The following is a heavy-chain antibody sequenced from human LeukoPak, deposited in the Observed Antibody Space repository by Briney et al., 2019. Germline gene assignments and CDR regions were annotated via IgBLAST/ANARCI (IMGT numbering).Heavy chain of an antibody. D-gene: IGHD6-13*01. Sequence: SVKVSCKASGGTFSSYAISWVRQAPGQGLEWMGGIIPIFGTANYAQKFQGRVTITADESTSTAYMELSSLRSEDTAVYYCARIADLIAAADYWGQGTLVTVSS. CDR1: GGTFSSYA. V-gene: IGHV1-69*13. J-gene: IGHJ4*02. CDR2: IIPIFGTA. CDR3: ARIADLIAAADY.